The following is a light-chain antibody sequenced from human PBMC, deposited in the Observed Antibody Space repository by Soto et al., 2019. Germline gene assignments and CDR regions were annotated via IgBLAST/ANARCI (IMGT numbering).Light chain of an antibody. J-gene: IGKJ5*01. CDR3: QQYGSSPIT. CDR1: QSVSSSS. CDR2: GAS. V-gene: IGKV3-20*01. Sequence: EVVLTQSPGTLSLSPGERATLSCRSSQSVSSSSLAWYQQKPGQAPRLLIYGASSRATGIPDRFSGSGSGTDFTLTISRLEPEDFAVYYCQQYGSSPITFGQGARLEIK.